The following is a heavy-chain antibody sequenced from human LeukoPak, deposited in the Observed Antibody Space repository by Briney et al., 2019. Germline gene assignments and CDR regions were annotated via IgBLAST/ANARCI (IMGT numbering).Heavy chain of an antibody. Sequence: ASVKVSCKASGYTFTMYGITWVRQAPGQGLEWMGWISAYNDNTNYAQNLQDRVTMTTDASTSTVYMELRSLGSDDTAVYYCARDNYQDYYDSSGYENWFDPWGQGTLVTVSS. CDR2: ISAYNDNT. CDR1: GYTFTMYG. CDR3: ARDNYQDYYDSSGYENWFDP. D-gene: IGHD3-22*01. V-gene: IGHV1-18*01. J-gene: IGHJ5*02.